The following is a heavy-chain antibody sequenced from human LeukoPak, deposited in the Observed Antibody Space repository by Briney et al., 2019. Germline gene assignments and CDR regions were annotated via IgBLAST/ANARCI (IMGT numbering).Heavy chain of an antibody. V-gene: IGHV3-23*01. CDR1: GFTFSTYW. CDR3: AKDKGKGGPRGSYGVLDY. Sequence: PGGSLRLSCAASGFTFSTYWMSWVRQAPGKGLEWVSAISGSGGSTYYADSVKGRFTISRDNSKNTLYLQMNSLRAEDTAVYYCAKDKGKGGPRGSYGVLDYWGQGALVTVSS. J-gene: IGHJ4*02. CDR2: ISGSGGST. D-gene: IGHD1-26*01.